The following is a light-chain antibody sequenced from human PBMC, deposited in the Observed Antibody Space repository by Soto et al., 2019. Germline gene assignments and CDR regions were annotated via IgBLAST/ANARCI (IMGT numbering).Light chain of an antibody. J-gene: IGLJ2*01. V-gene: IGLV3-21*04. Sequence: SYELTQPPSVSVAPGKTARITCGGNNIGSKSVHWYQQKPGQAPVLVIYYDSDRPSGIPERFSGSNSGNTATLTISRGEAGDEADYYCQVWDSSSDLHVVFGGGTKLTVL. CDR1: NIGSKS. CDR2: YDS. CDR3: QVWDSSSDLHVV.